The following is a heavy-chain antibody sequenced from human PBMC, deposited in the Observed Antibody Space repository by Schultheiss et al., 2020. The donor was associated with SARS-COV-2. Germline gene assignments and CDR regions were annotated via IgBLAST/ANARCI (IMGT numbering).Heavy chain of an antibody. Sequence: SETLSLTCTVSGGSISSYYWSWIRQPPGKGLEWIGEINHSGSTNYNPSLKSRVTISVDTSKNQFSLKLSSVTAADTAVYYCARGYSSGRAYYYYYYMDVWGKGTTVTVSS. J-gene: IGHJ6*03. V-gene: IGHV4-34*01. D-gene: IGHD6-19*01. CDR3: ARGYSSGRAYYYYYYMDV. CDR2: INHSGST. CDR1: GGSISSYY.